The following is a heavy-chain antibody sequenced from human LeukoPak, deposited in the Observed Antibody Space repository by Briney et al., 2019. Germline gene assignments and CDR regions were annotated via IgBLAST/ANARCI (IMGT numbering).Heavy chain of an antibody. CDR3: AKDGPVPAAMALNFDY. J-gene: IGHJ4*02. CDR1: GFTFSSYV. V-gene: IGHV3-23*01. D-gene: IGHD2-2*01. CDR2: ISGSGGST. Sequence: GGSLRLSCAASGFTFSSYVMSWVRQAPGKGLEWVSAISGSGGSTYYADSVKGRFTISRDNSKNTLYLQMNSLRAEDTAVYYCAKDGPVPAAMALNFDYWGQGTLVTVSS.